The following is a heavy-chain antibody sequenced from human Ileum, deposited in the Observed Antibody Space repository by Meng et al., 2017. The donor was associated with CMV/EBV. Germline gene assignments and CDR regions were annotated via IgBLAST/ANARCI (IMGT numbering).Heavy chain of an antibody. CDR2: LSGSSSFI. CDR3: VREDWNVALDI. Sequence: GGSLRLSCAASGFTFSDHTMTWVRQAPGKGLEWVSSLSGSSSFIYYGDSVRGRFTISRDNAKSSLYLHMNSLRVEDTAVYYCVREDWNVALDIWGQGTMVTVSS. D-gene: IGHD1-1*01. CDR1: GFTFSDHT. V-gene: IGHV3-21*01. J-gene: IGHJ3*02.